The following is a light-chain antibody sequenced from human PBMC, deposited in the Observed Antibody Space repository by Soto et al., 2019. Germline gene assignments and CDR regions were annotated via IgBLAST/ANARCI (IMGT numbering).Light chain of an antibody. J-gene: IGKJ1*01. V-gene: IGKV1D-12*01. CDR3: QQAHSLPRT. CDR2: AAS. Sequence: DIKLTQSPSSVSASVGDRVTITCRASQGIGSWLAWYQQQPGKAPKLLIYAASTLQSGVPSRFSGRGSGTDCTLTISSLQPEDFATYYCQQAHSLPRTFGQGTKVHIK. CDR1: QGIGSW.